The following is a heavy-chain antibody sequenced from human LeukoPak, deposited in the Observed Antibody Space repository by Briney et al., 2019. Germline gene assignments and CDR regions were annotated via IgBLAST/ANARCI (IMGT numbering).Heavy chain of an antibody. V-gene: IGHV1-18*01. CDR1: GYTFTSYG. J-gene: IGHJ6*03. D-gene: IGHD3-3*01. CDR2: ISAYNGNT. Sequence: ASVKVSCKASGYTFTSYGISWVRQAPGQGLEWMGWISAYNGNTNYAQRLQGRVTMTTDTSTSTAYMELRSLRSDDTAVYYCARQLADYDFWSGYGYYYYYMDVWGKGTTVTVSS. CDR3: ARQLADYDFWSGYGYYYYYMDV.